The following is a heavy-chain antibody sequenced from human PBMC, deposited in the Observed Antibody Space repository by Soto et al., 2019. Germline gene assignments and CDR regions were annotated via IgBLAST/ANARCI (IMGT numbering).Heavy chain of an antibody. CDR2: SSGSGGST. D-gene: IGHD6-13*01. CDR1: GFTFSSYA. J-gene: IGHJ5*02. CDR3: AKVIAAAGTGYWFDP. Sequence: EVQLLESGGGLVQPGGSLRLSCAASGFTFSSYAMSWVRQAPGKGLEWDSASSGSGGSTYYADSVKGRFTISRDNSKNTLNLQMNSLRAEDTAGYYCAKVIAAAGTGYWFDPWGQGTLVTVSS. V-gene: IGHV3-23*01.